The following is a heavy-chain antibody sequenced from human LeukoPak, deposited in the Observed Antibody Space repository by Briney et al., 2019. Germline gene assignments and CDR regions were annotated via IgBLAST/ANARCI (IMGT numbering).Heavy chain of an antibody. V-gene: IGHV3-30*04. CDR3: ARDSTMTTVTFVDY. D-gene: IGHD4-17*01. CDR1: GFTFSSYA. J-gene: IGHJ4*02. CDR2: ISYDGSNK. Sequence: GGSLRLSCAASGFTFSSYAMHWVRQAPGKGLEWVAVISYDGSNKNYADSVKGRFTISRDNSKNTLYLQMNSLRAEDMAVYYCARDSTMTTVTFVDYWGQGTLVTVSS.